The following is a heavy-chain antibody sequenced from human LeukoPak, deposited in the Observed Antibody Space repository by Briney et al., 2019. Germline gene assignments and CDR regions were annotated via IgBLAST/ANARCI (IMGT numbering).Heavy chain of an antibody. CDR3: ARAHDYGPQPHYYYMDV. V-gene: IGHV1-69*05. CDR2: IIPIFGTA. CDR1: GGTFSSYA. Sequence: GASVKVSCKASGGTFSSYAISWVRQAPGQGLEWMGGIIPIFGTANYAQKFQGRVTITTDESTSTAYMELSSLRSEDTAVYYCARAHDYGPQPHYYYMDVWGKGTMVTVSS. J-gene: IGHJ6*03. D-gene: IGHD4-17*01.